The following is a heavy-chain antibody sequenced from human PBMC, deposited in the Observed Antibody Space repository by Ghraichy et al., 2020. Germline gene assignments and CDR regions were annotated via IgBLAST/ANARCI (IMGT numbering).Heavy chain of an antibody. CDR1: GFTFSSYG. CDR3: AKDEEDIVVVPAATSYGMDV. V-gene: IGHV3-30*18. CDR2: ISYDGSNK. J-gene: IGHJ6*02. Sequence: GGSLRLSCAASGFTFSSYGMHWVRQAPGKGLEWVAVISYDGSNKYYADSVKGRFTISRDNSKNTQYLQMNSLRAEDTAVYYCAKDEEDIVVVPAATSYGMDVWGQGTTVTVSS. D-gene: IGHD2-2*01.